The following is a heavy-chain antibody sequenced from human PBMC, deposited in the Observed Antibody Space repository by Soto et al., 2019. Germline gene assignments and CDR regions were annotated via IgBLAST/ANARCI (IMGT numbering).Heavy chain of an antibody. CDR3: ASWEDYYYDGMDV. CDR1: GGSVSSGSYY. V-gene: IGHV4-61*01. Sequence: PSETLSLTCTVSGGSVSSGSYYWSWIRQPPGEGLEWMGNIYYSGSTNYNPSLKSRVTISVDTSKNQFSLELSSVTAADTAVYYCASWEDYYYDGMDVWGQGTTVTVSS. D-gene: IGHD1-26*01. CDR2: IYYSGST. J-gene: IGHJ6*02.